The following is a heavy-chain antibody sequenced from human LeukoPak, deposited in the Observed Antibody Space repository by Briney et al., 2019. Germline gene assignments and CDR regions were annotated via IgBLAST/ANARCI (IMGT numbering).Heavy chain of an antibody. CDR1: GFTFRSYA. D-gene: IGHD4-17*01. CDR2: VAGRGDVT. Sequence: PGGSLRLSCAASGFTFRSYAMNWVRLAPGKGLEWVSSVAGRGDVTYYADSVKGRFTISRDNSKNTLYLQMNSLRAEDTAVYYCARDPRHYGEAALDYWGQGTLVIVSS. CDR3: ARDPRHYGEAALDY. J-gene: IGHJ4*02. V-gene: IGHV3-23*01.